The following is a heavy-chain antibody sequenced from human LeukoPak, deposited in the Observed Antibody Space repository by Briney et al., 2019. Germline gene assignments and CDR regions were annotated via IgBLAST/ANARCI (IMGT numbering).Heavy chain of an antibody. J-gene: IGHJ4*02. V-gene: IGHV3-20*04. CDR2: IDWDGGST. CDR1: GFTVHDHG. CDR3: ARRPAAGSAWYFDH. Sequence: GGSLRLSCAGSGFTVHDHGMSWVRQAPGKGLGWVSGIDWDGGSTGSVESVKGRFTISRDDAKNSLYLQMNSLRVEDTALYYCARRPAAGSAWYFDHWGQGILVTVSS. D-gene: IGHD6-13*01.